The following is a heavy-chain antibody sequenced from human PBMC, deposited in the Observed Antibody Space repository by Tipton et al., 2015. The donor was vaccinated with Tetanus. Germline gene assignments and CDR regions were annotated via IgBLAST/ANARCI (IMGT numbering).Heavy chain of an antibody. CDR2: IHPNSGDT. CDR1: GYTFTGYY. J-gene: IGHJ6*02. D-gene: IGHD3-22*01. CDR3: ARDRGDYIYYGMDV. V-gene: IGHV1-2*02. Sequence: QLVQSGAELKKPGASVRVSCTASGYTFTGYYMYWVRQAPGQGLEWVGWIHPNSGDTIYAQNFQGRVTMTRDTSISTVYMELSRLRSDDTAVYYCARDRGDYIYYGMDVWGPGTTVTVSS.